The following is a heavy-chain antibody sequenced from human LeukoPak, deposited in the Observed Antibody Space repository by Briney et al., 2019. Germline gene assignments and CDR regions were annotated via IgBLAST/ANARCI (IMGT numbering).Heavy chain of an antibody. CDR2: MNPNSGNT. V-gene: IGHV1-8*02. D-gene: IGHD3-22*01. J-gene: IGHJ4*02. CDR3: ATALGTNYDSSGRN. Sequence: ASVKVSCKASGGTFSSYAISWVRQATGQGLEWVGWMNPNSGNTGYAQKFQGRVTMTRNTSISTAYMELSSLRSEDTAVYYCATALGTNYDSSGRNWGQGTLVTVSS. CDR1: GGTFSSYA.